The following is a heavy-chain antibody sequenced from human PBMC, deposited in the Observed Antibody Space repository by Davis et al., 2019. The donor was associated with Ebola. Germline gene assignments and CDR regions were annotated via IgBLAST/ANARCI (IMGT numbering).Heavy chain of an antibody. D-gene: IGHD2-15*01. CDR2: INPNSGGT. CDR3: AREILSSSNWFDP. V-gene: IGHV1-2*02. Sequence: ASVKVSCKASGYTFTGYYMHWVRQAPGQGLEWMGWINPNSGGTNYAQKFQGRVTMTRDTSISTAYMELSRLRSDDTAVYYCAREILSSSNWFDPWGQGTLVTVSS. CDR1: GYTFTGYY. J-gene: IGHJ5*02.